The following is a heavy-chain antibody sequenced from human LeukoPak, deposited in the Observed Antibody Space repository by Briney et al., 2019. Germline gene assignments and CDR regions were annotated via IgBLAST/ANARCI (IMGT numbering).Heavy chain of an antibody. CDR1: GFTFSNYW. D-gene: IGHD6-19*01. Sequence: GGSLRLSCAASGFTFSNYWMSWVRQAPGKGLELVANMEEDGSEKYYVDSVKGRFTISRDNAKNSLYLQMNSLRAEDTAVYYCAKTGRAYSSGCLDYWGQGTLVTVSS. V-gene: IGHV3-7*01. J-gene: IGHJ4*02. CDR2: MEEDGSEK. CDR3: AKTGRAYSSGCLDY.